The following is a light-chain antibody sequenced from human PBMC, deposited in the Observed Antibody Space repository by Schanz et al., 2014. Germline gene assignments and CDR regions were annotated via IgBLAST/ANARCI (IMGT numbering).Light chain of an antibody. Sequence: DFVMTQSPDSLAVSLGERATINCKSSQSILFSSDNRNYLAWYQQKPGQAPKLLFRWASTRESGVPDRFSGSGSGTDFTLTINGLQAEDVAVYYCQQYYTTPWTFGQGTKVEIK. CDR2: WAS. V-gene: IGKV4-1*01. J-gene: IGKJ1*01. CDR3: QQYYTTPWT. CDR1: QSILFSSDNRNY.